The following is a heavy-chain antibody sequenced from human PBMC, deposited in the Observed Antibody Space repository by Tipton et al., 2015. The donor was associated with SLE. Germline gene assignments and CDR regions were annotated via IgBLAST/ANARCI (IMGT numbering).Heavy chain of an antibody. D-gene: IGHD6-13*01. V-gene: IGHV3-66*01. CDR3: ATRIAAAGTDWYFDV. CDR1: GFTVSGNQ. Sequence: SLRLSCAASGFTVSGNQMSWVRQAPGKGLEWVPVIYTGGTTFYADSVEGRVTISRDIFKNSLYLHMNSLRAEDTAVYYCATRIAAAGTDWYFDVWGRGTLVAVSP. CDR2: IYTGGTT. J-gene: IGHJ2*01.